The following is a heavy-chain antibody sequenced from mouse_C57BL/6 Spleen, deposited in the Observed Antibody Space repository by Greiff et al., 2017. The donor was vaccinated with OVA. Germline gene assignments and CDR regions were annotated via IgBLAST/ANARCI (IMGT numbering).Heavy chain of an antibody. CDR1: GCTFTSYW. V-gene: IGHV1-55*01. Sequence: VQLQQPGAELVKPGASVKMSCKASGCTFTSYWITWVKQRPGQGLEWIGDIYPGSGSTNYNEKFKSKATLTVDTSSSTAYMQLSSLTSEDSAVYYCASRKAAQATDAMDYWGQGTSVTVSS. CDR2: IYPGSGST. CDR3: ASRKAAQATDAMDY. D-gene: IGHD3-2*02. J-gene: IGHJ4*01.